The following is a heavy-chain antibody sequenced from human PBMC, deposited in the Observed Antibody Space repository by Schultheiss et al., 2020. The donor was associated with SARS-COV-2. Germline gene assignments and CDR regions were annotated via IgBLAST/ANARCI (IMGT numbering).Heavy chain of an antibody. CDR2: IYYSGST. CDR1: GGSISSGSYY. J-gene: IGHJ4*02. CDR3: ARLMIQWVDY. D-gene: IGHD5-12*01. Sequence: SETLSLTCTVSGGSISSGSYYWSWIRQPAGKGLEWIGYIYYSGSTYYNPSLKSRVTISVDTSKNQFSLKLSSVTAADTAVYFCARLMIQWVDYWGQGTLVTVSS. V-gene: IGHV4-61*10.